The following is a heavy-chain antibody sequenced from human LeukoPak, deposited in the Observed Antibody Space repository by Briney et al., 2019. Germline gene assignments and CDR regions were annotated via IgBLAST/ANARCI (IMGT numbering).Heavy chain of an antibody. CDR1: GVSISNYY. D-gene: IGHD1-14*01. CDR3: ARHEPLGRGAWDY. V-gene: IGHV4-4*07. Sequence: PSETLSLTCTVSGVSISNYYWSWIRQPAGKGLECIGRIYANGTINYNPSLRSRVTMSVDTSKNQFSLKLTSVTAADTAVYYCARHEPLGRGAWDYWGQGILVTVSS. J-gene: IGHJ4*01. CDR2: IYANGTI.